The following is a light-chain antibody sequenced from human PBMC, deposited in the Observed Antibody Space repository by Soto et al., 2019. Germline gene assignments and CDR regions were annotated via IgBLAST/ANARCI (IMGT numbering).Light chain of an antibody. Sequence: QSALTQPPSASGSPGQSVTISCTGTSSDVGGYNYVSRYQQYPGKAPKLMIYEVSKRPSGVPDRFSGSKSGNTASLTVSGLQAEDEADYYCSSYAGSNNYVFGTGTKVTVL. J-gene: IGLJ1*01. V-gene: IGLV2-8*01. CDR3: SSYAGSNNYV. CDR2: EVS. CDR1: SSDVGGYNY.